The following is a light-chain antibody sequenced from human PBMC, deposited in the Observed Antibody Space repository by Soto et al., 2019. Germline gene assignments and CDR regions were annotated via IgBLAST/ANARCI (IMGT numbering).Light chain of an antibody. V-gene: IGLV2-11*01. Sequence: QSVLTQPRSVSGSPGQSVTISCTGTSSDVGGYNYVSWYQQHPGKAPKLMIYDVSKRPSGVPDRFSGSKSGNTASLTIFGLQAEDEADYYCCSYAGSFYVFETGTKSPS. CDR1: SSDVGGYNY. J-gene: IGLJ1*01. CDR2: DVS. CDR3: CSYAGSFYV.